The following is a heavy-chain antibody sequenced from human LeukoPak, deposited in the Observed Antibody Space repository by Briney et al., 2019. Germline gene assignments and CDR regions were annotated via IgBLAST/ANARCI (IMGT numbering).Heavy chain of an antibody. CDR2: ISYDGSKK. CDR1: GFTFSSYG. J-gene: IGHJ4*02. CDR3: AKNAYYYGSGSYYTVTTGSVGHLVY. D-gene: IGHD3-10*01. V-gene: IGHV3-30*18. Sequence: PGGSLRLSCAASGFTFSSYGMHWVRQAPGKGLEWVAVISYDGSKKDYADSVKGRFTISRDNSKNTLYLQMNSLRPEDTAVYYCAKNAYYYGSGSYYTVTTGSVGHLVYWGQGTLVTVSS.